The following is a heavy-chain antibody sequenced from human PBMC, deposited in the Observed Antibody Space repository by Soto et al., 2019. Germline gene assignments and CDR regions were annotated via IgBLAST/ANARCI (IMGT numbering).Heavy chain of an antibody. Sequence: SVKVSCKASGGTFSSYAISWVRQAPGQGLEWMGGIIPIFGTANYAQKFQGRVTITADESTSTAYMELSSLRSEDTAVYYCATLPEYYDSSGRFDYWGQGTLVTVSS. CDR1: GGTFSSYA. D-gene: IGHD3-22*01. J-gene: IGHJ4*02. CDR2: IIPIFGTA. CDR3: ATLPEYYDSSGRFDY. V-gene: IGHV1-69*13.